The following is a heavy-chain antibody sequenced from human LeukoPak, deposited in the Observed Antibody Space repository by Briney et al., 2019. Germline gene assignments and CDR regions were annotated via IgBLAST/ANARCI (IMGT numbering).Heavy chain of an antibody. CDR2: IYYSGST. CDR1: GSSISSYY. CDR3: ARVMVRGVLHAFDI. V-gene: IGHV4-59*12. Sequence: SETLSLTCTVSGSSISSYYWSWIRQPPGKGLEWIGYIYYSGSTNYNPSLKSRVTISVDTSKNQFSLKLSSVTAADTAVYYCARVMVRGVLHAFDIWGQGTMVTVSS. J-gene: IGHJ3*02. D-gene: IGHD3-10*01.